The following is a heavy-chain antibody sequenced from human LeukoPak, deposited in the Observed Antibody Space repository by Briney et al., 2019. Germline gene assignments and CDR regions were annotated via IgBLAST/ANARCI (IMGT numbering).Heavy chain of an antibody. D-gene: IGHD3-22*01. CDR1: GYTFTSYG. CDR3: ARALYSSGYLNWFDP. V-gene: IGHV1-18*01. J-gene: IGHJ5*02. Sequence: GASVKVSCKASGYTFTSYGISWVRQAPGQGLEWMGWISAYNGNTNYAQKLQGRVTITADESTSTAYMELSSLRSEDTAVYYCARALYSSGYLNWFDPWGQGTLVTVSS. CDR2: ISAYNGNT.